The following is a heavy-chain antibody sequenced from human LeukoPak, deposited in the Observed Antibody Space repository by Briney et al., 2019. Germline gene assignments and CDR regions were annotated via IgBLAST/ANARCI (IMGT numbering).Heavy chain of an antibody. Sequence: PSETLSLTCTVSGGSISSSSYYWGWIRQPPGKGLEWIGSIYYSGSTYYNPSLKSRVTISVDKSKNQFSLKLSSVTAADTAVYYCARAPTGRLNTVVSYNPYWYFDLWGRGTLVTVSS. D-gene: IGHD4-23*01. CDR2: IYYSGST. V-gene: IGHV4-39*07. CDR1: GGSISSSSYY. CDR3: ARAPTGRLNTVVSYNPYWYFDL. J-gene: IGHJ2*01.